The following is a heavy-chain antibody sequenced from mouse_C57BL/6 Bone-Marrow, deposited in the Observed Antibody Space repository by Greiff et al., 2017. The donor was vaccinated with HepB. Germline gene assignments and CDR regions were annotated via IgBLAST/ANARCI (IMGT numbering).Heavy chain of an antibody. CDR3: ASYYYGSSLYYYAMDY. V-gene: IGHV7-3*01. CDR1: GFTFTDYY. CDR2: IRNKANGYTT. J-gene: IGHJ4*01. D-gene: IGHD1-1*01. Sequence: EVHLVESGGGLVQPGGSLSLSCAASGFTFTDYYMSWVRQPPGKALEWLGFIRNKANGYTTEYSASVKGRFTISRDNSQSILYLQMNALRAEDSATYYCASYYYGSSLYYYAMDYWGQGTSVTVSS.